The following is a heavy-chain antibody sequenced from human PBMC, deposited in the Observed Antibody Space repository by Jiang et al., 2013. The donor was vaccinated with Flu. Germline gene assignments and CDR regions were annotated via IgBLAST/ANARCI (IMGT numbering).Heavy chain of an antibody. CDR2: IIPILGIA. CDR3: ARVGYYYDSSGYSETSHFDY. CDR1: GGTFSSYT. J-gene: IGHJ4*02. V-gene: IGHV1-69*02. D-gene: IGHD3-22*01. Sequence: SSVKVSCKASGGTFSSYTISWVRQAPGQGLEWMGRIIPILGIANYAQKLQGRVTMTTDTSTSTAYMELRSLRSDDTAVYYCARVGYYYDSSGYSETSHFDYWGQGTLVTVSS.